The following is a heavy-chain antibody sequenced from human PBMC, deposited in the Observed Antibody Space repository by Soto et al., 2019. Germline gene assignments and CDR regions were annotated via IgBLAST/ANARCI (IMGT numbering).Heavy chain of an antibody. J-gene: IGHJ6*02. V-gene: IGHV4-59*02. D-gene: IGHD3-10*01. Sequence: SETLSLTCTVSGDSVSRYYWNWIRQPPGKGLEWIGYIYNSGSTNYNPSLKSRVTISVDTSTNQFSLTLTAVPAADTAVYYCARVPTYSYGSGTLVYFYGMDVWGPGT. CDR3: ARVPTYSYGSGTLVYFYGMDV. CDR2: IYNSGST. CDR1: GDSVSRYY.